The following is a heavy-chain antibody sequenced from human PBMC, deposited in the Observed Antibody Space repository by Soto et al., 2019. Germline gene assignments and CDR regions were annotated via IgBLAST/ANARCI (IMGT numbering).Heavy chain of an antibody. CDR2: ISYDGSNK. Sequence: QVQLVESGGGVVQPGRSLRLSCAASGFTFSSYGMHWVRQAPGKGLEWVAVISYDGSNKYYADSVKGRFTISRDNSKNKRYLEMNSLRAEDTAVYYCAKNPAIAAAPPGGVWGQGTTVTVSS. V-gene: IGHV3-30*18. CDR3: AKNPAIAAAPPGGV. D-gene: IGHD6-13*01. CDR1: GFTFSSYG. J-gene: IGHJ6*02.